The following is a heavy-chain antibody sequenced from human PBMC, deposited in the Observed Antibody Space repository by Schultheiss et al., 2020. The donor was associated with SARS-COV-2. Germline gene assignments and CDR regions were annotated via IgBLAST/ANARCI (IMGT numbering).Heavy chain of an antibody. CDR2: INPNSGGT. V-gene: IGHV1-2*02. D-gene: IGHD2-15*01. Sequence: ASVKVSCKASGGTFSSYAISWVRQAPGQGLEWMGRINPNSGGTNYAQKFQGRVTMTRDTSISTAYMELSRLRSDDTAVYYCARAGQRGYCSGGSCYPMDWGQGTLVTVSS. J-gene: IGHJ4*02. CDR1: GGTFSSYA. CDR3: ARAGQRGYCSGGSCYPMD.